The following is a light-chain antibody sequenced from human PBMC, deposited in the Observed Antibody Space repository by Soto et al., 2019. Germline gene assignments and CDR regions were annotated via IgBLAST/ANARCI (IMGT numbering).Light chain of an antibody. CDR2: DVS. J-gene: IGLJ1*01. CDR1: SSDVGGYKY. V-gene: IGLV2-14*01. CDR3: SSYTSSTTLFV. Sequence: QSVLTQPASVSGSPGQSITISCTGTSSDVGGYKYVSWYLQHPGKAPKLMIYDVSNRPSGVSNRFSGSKSGNTASLTISGLQAEDEADYYCSSYTSSTTLFVFGSGTKLT.